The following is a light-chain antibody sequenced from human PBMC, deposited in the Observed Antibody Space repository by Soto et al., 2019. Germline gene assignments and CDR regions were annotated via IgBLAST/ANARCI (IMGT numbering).Light chain of an antibody. J-gene: IGLJ2*01. CDR3: SSRSSISSRV. V-gene: IGLV2-14*03. CDR2: DVS. Sequence: QSALTQSASVSGSPGQSITISCTGASSDIGAYNYVSWYQQHPDKAPRLLIYDVSNRPSGVSNRFSGSKSGNTASLTISGLQAEDEADYYCSSRSSISSRVFGGGTKVTVL. CDR1: SSDIGAYNY.